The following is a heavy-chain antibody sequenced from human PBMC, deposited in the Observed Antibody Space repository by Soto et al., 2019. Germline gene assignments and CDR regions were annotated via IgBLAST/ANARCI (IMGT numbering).Heavy chain of an antibody. V-gene: IGHV1-18*01. CDR1: GYTFTSYG. CDR2: ISAYNGNT. Sequence: ASVKVSCKASGYTFTSYGISWVRQAPGQGLEWMGWISAYNGNTNYAPKLQGRVTMSTSTAYMELRSLRSDDTAVYYCARESAVAALDPWGPG. J-gene: IGHJ5*02. CDR3: ARESAVAALDP. D-gene: IGHD6-19*01.